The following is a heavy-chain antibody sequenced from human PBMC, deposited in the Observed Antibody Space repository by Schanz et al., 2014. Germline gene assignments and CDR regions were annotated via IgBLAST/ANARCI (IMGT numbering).Heavy chain of an antibody. V-gene: IGHV3-23*04. Sequence: EVQLVESGGGLVQPGGSLRLSCAASGFTFSSYAMSWVRQAPGKGLEWVSAISGGGGTIYYTDSVKGRFTISRDNAKSSLYLQMNSLRVEDTAVYYCAASSGWHPSTDYWGQGTLVTVSS. CDR3: AASSGWHPSTDY. CDR2: ISGGGGTI. J-gene: IGHJ4*02. CDR1: GFTFSSYA. D-gene: IGHD6-19*01.